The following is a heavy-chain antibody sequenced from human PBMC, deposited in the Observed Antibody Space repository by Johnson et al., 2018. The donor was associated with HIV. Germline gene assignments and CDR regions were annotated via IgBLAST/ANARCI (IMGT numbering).Heavy chain of an antibody. V-gene: IGHV3-11*04. CDR2: ISSSGSSV. CDR3: ANLGDYGGNNGFDI. J-gene: IGHJ3*02. D-gene: IGHD4-23*01. CDR1: GFTFSAYY. Sequence: QVQLVESGGGLVKPGGSLRLSCAASGFTFSAYYMSWIRQAPGKGLECLAYISSSGSSVYYTDSVKGRFTIPRDNTKNSLHLQMNSLRTEDTAIYYCANLGDYGGNNGFDIWGRGAVVTVSS.